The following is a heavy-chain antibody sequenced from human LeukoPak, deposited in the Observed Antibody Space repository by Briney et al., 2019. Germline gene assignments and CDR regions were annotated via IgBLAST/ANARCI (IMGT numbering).Heavy chain of an antibody. CDR1: GDSVTSTY. J-gene: IGHJ4*02. Sequence: SETLSFTCAVSGDSVTSTYWSWIRQPPGKGLEWIAYGHHSESSNYNPSFRSRVIIPVDTSRNQFSLRLSSVTAADTAIYYCARESAGSLHDSTAAFHYWGQGILVIVSS. D-gene: IGHD2-8*02. CDR2: GHHSESS. V-gene: IGHV4-59*02. CDR3: ARESAGSLHDSTAAFHY.